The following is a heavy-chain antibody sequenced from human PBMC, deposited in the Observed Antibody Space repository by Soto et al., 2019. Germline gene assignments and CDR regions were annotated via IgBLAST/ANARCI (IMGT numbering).Heavy chain of an antibody. V-gene: IGHV4-4*02. CDR3: ASINTYYDFWSGYYRYHYGMDV. CDR1: GGSISRSNW. CDR2: IYHGGSI. Sequence: AETRSDTWAGSGGSISRSNWWGWVREPPGKGLEWIGEIYHGGSINYNPSLKSRVTISVDKSKNQFSLKLSSVTATDTAVYYCASINTYYDFWSGYYRYHYGMDVWGQGTTVT. D-gene: IGHD3-3*01. J-gene: IGHJ6*02.